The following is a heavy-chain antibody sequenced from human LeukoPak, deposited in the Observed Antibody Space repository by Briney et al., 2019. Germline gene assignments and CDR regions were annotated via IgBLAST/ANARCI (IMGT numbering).Heavy chain of an antibody. CDR2: INHSGST. Sequence: SETLTLTCAVYGGSFSGYYWSWIRQPPGKGLEWIGEINHSGSTNYKPSLKSRVTISVDTSKNQFSLKLSSVTAADTAVYYCARDLYVGDAFDIWGHGTMVTVSS. CDR3: ARDLYVGDAFDI. J-gene: IGHJ3*02. CDR1: GGSFSGYY. D-gene: IGHD1-26*01. V-gene: IGHV4-34*01.